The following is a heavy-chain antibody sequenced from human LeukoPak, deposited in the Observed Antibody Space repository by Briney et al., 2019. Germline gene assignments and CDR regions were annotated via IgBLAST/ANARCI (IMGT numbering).Heavy chain of an antibody. CDR3: TRPPYYCSGGSCFFYYDMDV. CDR2: IKSKANSYAT. V-gene: IGHV3-73*01. D-gene: IGHD2-15*01. Sequence: GGSLRLSCAASGFSFSGSAIHWVRQASGKGLEWVGRIKSKANSYATAYGASVEGRFTISRDDSKNTAYLQMNSLKTEDTAVYYCTRPPYYCSGGSCFFYYDMDVWGQGTTVTVSS. CDR1: GFSFSGSA. J-gene: IGHJ6*02.